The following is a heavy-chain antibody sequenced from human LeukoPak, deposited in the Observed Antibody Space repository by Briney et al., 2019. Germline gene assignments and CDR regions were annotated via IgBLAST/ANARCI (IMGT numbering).Heavy chain of an antibody. CDR2: IYTSGST. CDR3: ARGVGSNWFQH. V-gene: IGHV4-61*02. J-gene: IGHJ1*01. CDR1: GGSISSGSYY. Sequence: SETLSLTCTVSGGSISSGSYYWSWIRQPAGKGLEWIGRIYTSGSTNYNPSLKSRVTISADTSKNQFSLKLSSVTAADTAVYYCARGVGSNWFQHWGQGTLVTVSS. D-gene: IGHD6-13*01.